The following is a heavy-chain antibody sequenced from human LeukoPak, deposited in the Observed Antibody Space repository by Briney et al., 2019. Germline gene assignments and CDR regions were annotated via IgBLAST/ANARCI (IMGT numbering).Heavy chain of an antibody. D-gene: IGHD2-21*02. Sequence: GASVKVSCKASGGTFSSYAISWVRQAPGQGREWMGGIIPIFGTANYAQKFQGRVTITADESTSTAYMELSSLRSEDTAVYYCASSAYCGGDCYSRHWFDPWGQGTLVTVSS. CDR1: GGTFSSYA. CDR2: IIPIFGTA. V-gene: IGHV1-69*13. CDR3: ASSAYCGGDCYSRHWFDP. J-gene: IGHJ5*02.